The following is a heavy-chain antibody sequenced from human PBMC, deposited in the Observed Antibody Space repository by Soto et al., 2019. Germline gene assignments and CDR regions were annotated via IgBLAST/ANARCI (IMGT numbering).Heavy chain of an antibody. Sequence: LSLTCAVSGCSISSYYWSWIRQPPGKGLEWIGYIYYSGSTNYNPSLKSRVTISVDTSKNQFSLKLSSVTAADTAVYYCARSITMVRGPYFDYWGQGTLVTVSS. D-gene: IGHD3-10*01. CDR3: ARSITMVRGPYFDY. J-gene: IGHJ4*02. CDR1: GCSISSYY. V-gene: IGHV4-59*01. CDR2: IYYSGST.